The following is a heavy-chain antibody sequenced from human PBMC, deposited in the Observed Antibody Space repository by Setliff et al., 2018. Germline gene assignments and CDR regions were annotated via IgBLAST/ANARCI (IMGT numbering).Heavy chain of an antibody. CDR3: ARGPTLIDS. CDR2: IYSSYI. Sequence: PSETLSLTCTVSGGSISSYYWSWIRQPPGKGLEWVSVIYSSYIYYADSVKGRFTISRDNAKNSLYLEMNSLRAEDTAVYYCARGPTLIDSWGQGTLVTVSS. J-gene: IGHJ4*02. D-gene: IGHD3-16*01. CDR1: GGSISSYY. V-gene: IGHV3-53*01.